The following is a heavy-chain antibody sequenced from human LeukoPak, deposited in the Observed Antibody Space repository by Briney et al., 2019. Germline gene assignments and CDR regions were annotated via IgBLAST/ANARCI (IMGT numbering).Heavy chain of an antibody. CDR2: ISWNSGSI. D-gene: IGHD4-17*01. V-gene: IGHV3-9*01. J-gene: IGHJ4*02. Sequence: PGRSLRLSCAVSGFTFDDYGMHWVRQAPGKGLDWVSGISWNSGSIVYADSVKGRFTISRDNSKNTLYLQMNSLRAEDTAVYYCAKDDKGYGDYQEYFDYWGQGTLVTVSS. CDR1: GFTFDDYG. CDR3: AKDDKGYGDYQEYFDY.